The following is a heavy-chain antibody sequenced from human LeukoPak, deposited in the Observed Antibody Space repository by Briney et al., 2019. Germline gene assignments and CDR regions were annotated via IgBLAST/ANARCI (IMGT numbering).Heavy chain of an antibody. CDR2: IKSRTDGGTT. CDR3: TTGEAPAGNYFYYYMDV. Sequence: GGSLRLSCAASGFTFSKAWMSWVRQAPGKGLEWVGRIKSRTDGGTTDYAAPVKGRFTISRDDSKNTLYLQMNSLKTEDTAVYYCTTGEAPAGNYFYYYMDVWGIGTTVTVSS. CDR1: GFTFSKAW. V-gene: IGHV3-15*01. D-gene: IGHD6-13*01. J-gene: IGHJ6*03.